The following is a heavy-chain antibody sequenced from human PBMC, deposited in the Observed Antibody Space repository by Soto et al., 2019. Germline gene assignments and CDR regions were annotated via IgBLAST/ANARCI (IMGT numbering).Heavy chain of an antibody. CDR2: ISAYNGNT. CDR1: GYTFTSYG. J-gene: IGHJ6*02. V-gene: IGHV1-18*01. Sequence: ASVKVSCKASGYTFTSYGISWVRRAPGQGLEWMGWISAYNGNTNYAQKLQGRVTMTTDTSTSTAYMELRSLRSDDTAVYYCARDGALRLGELSLYQRNDYYYGMDVWGQGTTVTVSS. D-gene: IGHD3-16*02. CDR3: ARDGALRLGELSLYQRNDYYYGMDV.